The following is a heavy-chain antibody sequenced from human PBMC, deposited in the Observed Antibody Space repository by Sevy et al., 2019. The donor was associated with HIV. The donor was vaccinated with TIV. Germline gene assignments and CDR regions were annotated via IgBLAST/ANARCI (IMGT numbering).Heavy chain of an antibody. CDR3: ARDTSGWWFDP. Sequence: SESLSLTCTVSGGSISGYYWSWIRQPPGKGLEWIGYIYYTGSTNYNPSLKSRVTISVDTSKNQFSLKLNSLTAADTAVYYRARDTSGWWFDPWGQGTLVTVSS. J-gene: IGHJ5*02. D-gene: IGHD1-26*01. V-gene: IGHV4-59*13. CDR2: IYYTGST. CDR1: GGSISGYY.